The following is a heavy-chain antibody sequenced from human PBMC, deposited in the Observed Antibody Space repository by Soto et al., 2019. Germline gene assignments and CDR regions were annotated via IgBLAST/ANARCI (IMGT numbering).Heavy chain of an antibody. V-gene: IGHV3-7*03. Sequence: EVQLVESGGGLVQPGGSLRLSCAASGFMFSNYWMSWVRQAPGKGLEWVANIKEDGSEKYYVDSVKGRFTISRDNAENSLYLQMNSLRGEDTAVYYCARQYGYDFWSGYHPYYFDYWGQGTLVSVSS. D-gene: IGHD3-3*01. CDR1: GFMFSNYW. J-gene: IGHJ4*02. CDR3: ARQYGYDFWSGYHPYYFDY. CDR2: IKEDGSEK.